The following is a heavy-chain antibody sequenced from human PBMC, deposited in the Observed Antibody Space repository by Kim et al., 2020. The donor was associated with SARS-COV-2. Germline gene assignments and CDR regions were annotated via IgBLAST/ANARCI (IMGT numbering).Heavy chain of an antibody. CDR1: GYTFTSYA. V-gene: IGHV7-4-1*02. CDR2: INTNTGNP. Sequence: ASVKVSCKASGYTFTSYAMNWVRQAPGQGLEWMGWINTNTGNPTYAQGFTGRFVFSLDTSVSTAYLQISSLKAEDTAVYYCATDFWSGEPGDYYYYGMDVWGQGTTVTVSS. CDR3: ATDFWSGEPGDYYYYGMDV. D-gene: IGHD3-3*01. J-gene: IGHJ6*02.